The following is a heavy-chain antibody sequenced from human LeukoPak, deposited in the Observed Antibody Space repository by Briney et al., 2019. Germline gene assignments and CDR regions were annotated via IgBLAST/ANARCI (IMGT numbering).Heavy chain of an antibody. CDR2: IYYSGST. V-gene: IGHV4-59*01. J-gene: IGHJ3*02. CDR1: GGSISSYY. Sequence: SETLSLTCTVSGGSISSYYWSWIRQPPGKGLEWIGYIYYSGSTNYNPSLKSRVTISVDTSKNQFSLKLSSVTAADTAVYYCARGDNSGSYSAYAFDIWGQGTMVTVSS. D-gene: IGHD1-26*01. CDR3: ARGDNSGSYSAYAFDI.